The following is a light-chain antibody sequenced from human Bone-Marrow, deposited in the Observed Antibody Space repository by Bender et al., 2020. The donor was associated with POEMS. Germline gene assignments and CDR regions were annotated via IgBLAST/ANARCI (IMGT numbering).Light chain of an antibody. CDR3: AAWDDSLNGWV. Sequence: QSVLTKPPSASGTPGQRATISCSGSSSNIGTNPVNWYQQLPGTDPKLLIYINNQRPSGVPDRFSGSKAGTSASLAISCLQSEDEADYYYAAWDDSLNGWVFGGGSKLTVL. CDR1: SSNIGTNP. J-gene: IGLJ3*02. CDR2: INN. V-gene: IGLV1-44*01.